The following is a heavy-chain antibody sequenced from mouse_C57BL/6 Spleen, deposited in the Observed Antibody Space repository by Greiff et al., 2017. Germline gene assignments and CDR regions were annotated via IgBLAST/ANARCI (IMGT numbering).Heavy chain of an antibody. Sequence: EVMLVESGGGLVKPGGSLKLSCAASGFTFSDYGMHWVRQAPEKGLEWVAYISSGSSTIYYADTVKGLFTISRDNAKITLFLQMTSLRSEDTAMYYCARGYDYHYYAMDYWGQGTSVTVSS. CDR1: GFTFSDYG. CDR3: ARGYDYHYYAMDY. D-gene: IGHD2-4*01. J-gene: IGHJ4*01. CDR2: ISSGSSTI. V-gene: IGHV5-17*01.